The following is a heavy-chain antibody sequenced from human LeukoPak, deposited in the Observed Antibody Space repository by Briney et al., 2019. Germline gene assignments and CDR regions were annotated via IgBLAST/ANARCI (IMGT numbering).Heavy chain of an antibody. V-gene: IGHV4-59*01. J-gene: IGHJ4*02. CDR1: GGSISSYY. CDR2: IHYSGSS. CDR3: ARGARGSYSY. D-gene: IGHD1-26*01. Sequence: SETLSLTCTVSGGSISSYYWTWIRQPPGKGLEWIGYIHYSGSSRSHPSLNSRVTMSVDTSKSQFSLKLTSVTAADTAVYYCARGARGSYSYWGQGTLVTVSS.